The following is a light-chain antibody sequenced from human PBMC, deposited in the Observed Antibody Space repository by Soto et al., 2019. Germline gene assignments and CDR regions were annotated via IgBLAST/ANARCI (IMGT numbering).Light chain of an antibody. CDR1: QSVSSY. J-gene: IGKJ5*01. Sequence: IVWTQSPAHLSWSPGDRATLPCTASQSVSSYLAWYQQKPRQAPRILIYDASNRATGIPARFSGSGSGTDFTLTISSLETEDASVYYCQQRSNWPPITFGQGTRLEIK. V-gene: IGKV3-11*01. CDR2: DAS. CDR3: QQRSNWPPIT.